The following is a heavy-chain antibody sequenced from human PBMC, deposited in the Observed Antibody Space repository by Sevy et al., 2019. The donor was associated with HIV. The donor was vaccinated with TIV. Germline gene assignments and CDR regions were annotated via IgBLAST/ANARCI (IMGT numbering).Heavy chain of an antibody. Sequence: GGSLRLSCAASGFTFSPYSMNWVRQAPGKGLEWVSSISSSSSYIYYADSVKGRFIISRDNARNSPYLQMNSLRAEDTDVYYCAREGGHVNNFGVVPRDAMDVWGQGTTVTVSS. V-gene: IGHV3-21*01. CDR1: GFTFSPYS. CDR3: AREGGHVNNFGVVPRDAMDV. CDR2: ISSSSSYI. D-gene: IGHD3-3*02. J-gene: IGHJ6*02.